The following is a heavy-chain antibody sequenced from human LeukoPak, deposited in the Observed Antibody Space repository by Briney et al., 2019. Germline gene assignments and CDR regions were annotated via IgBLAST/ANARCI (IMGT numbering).Heavy chain of an antibody. V-gene: IGHV4-39*07. J-gene: IGHJ6*02. CDR3: ARGVRGDYGMDV. CDR2: IYYSGST. D-gene: IGHD3-10*01. Sequence: PSETLSLTCTVSGGSISSYYWGWIRQPPGKGLEWIGSIYYSGSTYYNPSLKSRVTISVDTSKNQFSLKLSSVTAADTAVYYCARGVRGDYGMDVWGQGTTVTVSS. CDR1: GGSISSYY.